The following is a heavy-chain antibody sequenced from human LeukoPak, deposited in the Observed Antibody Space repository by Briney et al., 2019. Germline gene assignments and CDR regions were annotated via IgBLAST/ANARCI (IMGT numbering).Heavy chain of an antibody. Sequence: SVKVSCKASGGTFSTYVISWVGQAPGQGLEWMGGIIPIFGTANYAQKFQGRVTITADESTSTAYMELSSLRSEDTAVYYCARPGRQDAFDIWGQGTMVTVSS. CDR1: GGTFSTYV. CDR3: ARPGRQDAFDI. V-gene: IGHV1-69*13. CDR2: IIPIFGTA. J-gene: IGHJ3*02.